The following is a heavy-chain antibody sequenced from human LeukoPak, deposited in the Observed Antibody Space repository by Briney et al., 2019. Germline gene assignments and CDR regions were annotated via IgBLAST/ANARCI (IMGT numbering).Heavy chain of an antibody. CDR3: ARAQKYSYGYNWFDP. J-gene: IGHJ5*02. CDR2: MNPNSGNT. CDR1: GYTFTSYD. Sequence: ASVKVSCKASGYTFTSYDINWVRQATGQGLGWMGWMNPNSGNTGYAQKFQGRVTITRNTSISTAYMELSSLRSEDTAVYYCARAQKYSYGYNWFDPWGQGTLVTVSS. D-gene: IGHD5-18*01. V-gene: IGHV1-8*03.